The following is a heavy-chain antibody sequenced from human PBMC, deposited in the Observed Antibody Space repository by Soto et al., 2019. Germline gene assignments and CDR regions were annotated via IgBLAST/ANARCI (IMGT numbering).Heavy chain of an antibody. CDR2: IYYSGST. Sequence: SETLSLTCTVSGGSISSSSYYWGWIRQPPGKGLEWIGSIYYSGSTYYNPSLKSRVTISVDTSKNQFSLKLSSVTAADTAVYYCATPSDILTGDGWGYYFDYWGQGTLVTVSS. J-gene: IGHJ4*02. CDR1: GGSISSSSYY. D-gene: IGHD3-9*01. V-gene: IGHV4-39*01. CDR3: ATPSDILTGDGWGYYFDY.